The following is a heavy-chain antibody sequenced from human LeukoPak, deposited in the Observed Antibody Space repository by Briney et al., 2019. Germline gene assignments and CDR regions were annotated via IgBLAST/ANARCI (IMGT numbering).Heavy chain of an antibody. V-gene: IGHV4-59*01. CDR1: GGSISTYY. D-gene: IGHD6-25*01. CDR3: ARDKGSSGLDY. J-gene: IGHJ4*02. Sequence: SETLSLTCTLSGGSISTYYWSWIRQPPGKGLEWIGYIYHSGSTNYNPSLKSRVTISVDTSKNQFSLKLSSVTAADTAVYYCARDKGSSGLDYWGQGTLVTVSS. CDR2: IYHSGST.